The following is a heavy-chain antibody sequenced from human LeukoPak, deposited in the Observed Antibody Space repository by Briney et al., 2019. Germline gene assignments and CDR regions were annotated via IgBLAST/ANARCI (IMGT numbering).Heavy chain of an antibody. D-gene: IGHD2-15*01. CDR1: GYTFTSYG. CDR3: ASLLGYCSGGSCYSHHSMDV. J-gene: IGHJ6*02. V-gene: IGHV1-18*01. CDR2: ISAYNGNT. Sequence: ASVKVSCKASGYTFTSYGISWVRQAPGQGLEWMGWISAYNGNTNYAQKLQGRVTMTTDTSTSTAYMELRSLRSDDTAVYYCASLLGYCSGGSCYSHHSMDVWGQGTTVTVSS.